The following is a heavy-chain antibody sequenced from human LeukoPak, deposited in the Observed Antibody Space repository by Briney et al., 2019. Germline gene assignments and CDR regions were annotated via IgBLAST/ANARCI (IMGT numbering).Heavy chain of an antibody. CDR2: ISYDGSNK. Sequence: GGSLRLSCAASGFTFSSYGMHWVRQAPGKGLEWVAVISYDGSNKYYADSVKVRFTISRDNSKNTLYLQMNSLRAEDTAVYYCAKDHDSSGIDYWGQGTLVTVSS. V-gene: IGHV3-30*18. J-gene: IGHJ4*02. CDR3: AKDHDSSGIDY. D-gene: IGHD3-22*01. CDR1: GFTFSSYG.